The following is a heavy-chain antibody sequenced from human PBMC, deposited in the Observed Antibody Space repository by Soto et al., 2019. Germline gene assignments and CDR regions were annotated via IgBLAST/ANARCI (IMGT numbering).Heavy chain of an antibody. CDR3: ATPSGSAYGLDV. J-gene: IGHJ6*02. CDR1: AGSISTTNW. CDR2: IYHTGTT. D-gene: IGHD3-10*01. Sequence: PSETLSLTCAVSAGSISTTNWYVWVRQPPGMGLEWIGEIYHTGTTTYNPSLKSRVTTSVDTSKNQFSLRLSFVTAADTAVYYCATPSGSAYGLDVWGPGATVTVSS. V-gene: IGHV4-4*02.